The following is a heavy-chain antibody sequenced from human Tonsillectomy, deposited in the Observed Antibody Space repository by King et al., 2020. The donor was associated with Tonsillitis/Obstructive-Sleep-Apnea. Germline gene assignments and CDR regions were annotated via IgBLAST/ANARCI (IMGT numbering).Heavy chain of an antibody. Sequence: HVQLVESGGGVVQPGRSLRLSCAASGFTFSSFVMHWVRQAPGKGLEWVAVISYDGTNKYYADSVMGRFTISRENSKSTLYLQMNSLRAEDTAVYYCAKEVGRYSSSFYWGQGTLVTVSS. D-gene: IGHD6-6*01. V-gene: IGHV3-30*18. CDR1: GFTFSSFV. CDR3: AKEVGRYSSSFY. CDR2: ISYDGTNK. J-gene: IGHJ4*02.